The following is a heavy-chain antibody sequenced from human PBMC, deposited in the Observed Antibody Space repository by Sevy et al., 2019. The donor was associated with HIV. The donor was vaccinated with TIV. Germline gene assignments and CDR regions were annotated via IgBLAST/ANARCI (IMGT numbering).Heavy chain of an antibody. CDR1: GYSSTNYW. CDR2: IYLRDSET. CDR3: ASLNYGGNGEVAFDI. D-gene: IGHD2-15*01. J-gene: IGHJ3*02. Sequence: GESLKISCKGSGYSSTNYWIGWVRQMPGKGLEWMGIIYLRDSETRYSPSFQGKVNMSVSKSISTAFLKWSSLNASDTDMYYCASLNYGGNGEVAFDIWGQGTMVTVSS. V-gene: IGHV5-51*01.